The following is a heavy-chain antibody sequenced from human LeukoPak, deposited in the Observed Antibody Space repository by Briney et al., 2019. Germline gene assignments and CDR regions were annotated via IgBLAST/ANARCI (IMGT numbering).Heavy chain of an antibody. CDR2: MNPNSGNT. Sequence: ASVKVSCKASGYTFTSYDINWVRQATGQGLEWMGWMNPNSGNTGYAQKFQGRVTITRNTSISTAYMELSSLRSEDTAVYYCARGSGSAPGFLSLRYFDWSQGYYFDYWGQGTLVTVSS. V-gene: IGHV1-8*03. CDR1: GYTFTSYD. J-gene: IGHJ4*02. CDR3: ARGSGSAPGFLSLRYFDWSQGYYFDY. D-gene: IGHD3-9*01.